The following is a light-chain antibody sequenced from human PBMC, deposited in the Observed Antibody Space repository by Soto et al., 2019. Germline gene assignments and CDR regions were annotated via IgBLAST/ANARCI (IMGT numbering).Light chain of an antibody. V-gene: IGKV1-9*01. CDR1: QDISSF. Sequence: DIQLTQSPSFLSASVGDRVTITCRASQDISSFLAWYQQKPGKAPKLLIYAASTLQSGVPSRFSGSGSGTEFTLTICSLQPEDFATYYCQQLNSYLPLFGGGTKVEIK. CDR3: QQLNSYLPL. CDR2: AAS. J-gene: IGKJ4*01.